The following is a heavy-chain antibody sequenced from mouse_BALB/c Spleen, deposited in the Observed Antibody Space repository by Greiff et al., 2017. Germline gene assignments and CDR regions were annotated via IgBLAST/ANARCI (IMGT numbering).Heavy chain of an antibody. CDR3: ARKRGNYMYFDV. D-gene: IGHD2-1*01. CDR2: IWSGGST. J-gene: IGHJ1*01. Sequence: VKLMESGPGLVQPSQSLSITCTVSGFSLTSYGVHWVRQSPGKGLEWLGVIWSGGSTDYNAAFISRLSISKDNSKSQVFFKMNSLQANDTAIYYCARKRGNYMYFDVWGAGTTVTVSS. V-gene: IGHV2-2*02. CDR1: GFSLTSYG.